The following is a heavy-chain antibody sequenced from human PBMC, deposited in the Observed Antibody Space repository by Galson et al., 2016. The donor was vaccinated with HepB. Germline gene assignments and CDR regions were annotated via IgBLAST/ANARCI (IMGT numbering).Heavy chain of an antibody. Sequence: SVKVSCKASGGTFSSYAFIWVRQAPGQGLEWMGGIIPLFGTANYAQKFQGRVTITADESTSTVYMELSSLRSEDTAVYYCARDRPNRYNWNQFWTGSFDCWGQGTLVTVSS. J-gene: IGHJ4*02. D-gene: IGHD1-20*01. CDR2: IIPLFGTA. CDR3: ARDRPNRYNWNQFWTGSFDC. V-gene: IGHV1-69*13. CDR1: GGTFSSYA.